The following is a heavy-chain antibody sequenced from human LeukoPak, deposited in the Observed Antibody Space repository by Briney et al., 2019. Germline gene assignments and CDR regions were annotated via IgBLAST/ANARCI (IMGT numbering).Heavy chain of an antibody. Sequence: ASETLSLTCTVSGGSISSSSYYWGWIRQPPGKGLEWIGSIYYSGSTYYNPSLKSRVTISVDTSKDQFSLKLSSVTAADTAAYCCARAGDTAMVGDYFDYWGQGTLVTVSS. CDR2: IYYSGST. D-gene: IGHD5-18*01. CDR3: ARAGDTAMVGDYFDY. CDR1: GGSISSSSYY. J-gene: IGHJ4*01. V-gene: IGHV4-39*07.